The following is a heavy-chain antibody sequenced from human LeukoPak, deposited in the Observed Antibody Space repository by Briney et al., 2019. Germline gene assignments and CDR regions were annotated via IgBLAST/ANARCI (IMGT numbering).Heavy chain of an antibody. CDR3: ARDQYDTWSRRGNFDS. Sequence: GGSLRLSCVASGFTFGKYWMSWVRQAPGKGLEWVANIKLDGSEKNYVDSVKGRFTISRDNTENSLYLQMNSLRVEDTAVFYCARDQYDTWSRRGNFDSWGQGTLVIVSS. CDR1: GFTFGKYW. J-gene: IGHJ4*02. V-gene: IGHV3-7*03. D-gene: IGHD3-3*01. CDR2: IKLDGSEK.